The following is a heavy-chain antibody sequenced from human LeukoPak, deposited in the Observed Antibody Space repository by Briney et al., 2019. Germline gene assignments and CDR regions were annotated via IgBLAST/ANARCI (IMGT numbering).Heavy chain of an antibody. V-gene: IGHV3-15*01. D-gene: IGHD3-22*01. CDR2: IKSKSAGGTI. J-gene: IGHJ4*02. CDR1: GLSFSNAW. CDR3: TTYDRSGYYSDY. Sequence: GGSLRLSCAASGLSFSNAWMSWVRQAPGKGLEWVGRIKSKSAGGTIEYGAPVKGRFTISRDDSENILYLQMSSPKTEDTAVYYCTTYDRSGYYSDYWGQGTLVTVSS.